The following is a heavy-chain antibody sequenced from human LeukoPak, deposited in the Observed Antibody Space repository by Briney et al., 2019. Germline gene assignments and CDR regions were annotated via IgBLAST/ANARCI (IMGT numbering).Heavy chain of an antibody. CDR1: GFTFSSYG. CDR2: IRYDGSNK. V-gene: IGHV3-30*02. J-gene: IGHJ6*03. CDR3: AKDSCSSTSCLHYYYYYMDV. Sequence: GGSLRLSCAASGFTFSSYGMHWVRQAPGKGLEWVAFIRYDGSNKYYADSVKGRFTISRDNSKNTLYLQMNSLRAEDTAVYYCAKDSCSSTSCLHYYYYYMDVWGKGTTVTISS. D-gene: IGHD2-2*01.